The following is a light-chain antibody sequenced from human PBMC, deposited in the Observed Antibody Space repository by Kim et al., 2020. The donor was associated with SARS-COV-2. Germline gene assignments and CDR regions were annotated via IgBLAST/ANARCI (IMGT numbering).Light chain of an antibody. CDR1: QSISSW. J-gene: IGKJ1*01. Sequence: DIQMTQSPSTLSASVGDRVTITCRASQSISSWLAWYQQKPGKAPKLLIYDASGLQGGVPSRFSGSGSATEFTLTISRLQPDDFATYYCHQYSTYWTFGQGTKVDIK. CDR2: DAS. CDR3: HQYSTYWT. V-gene: IGKV1-5*01.